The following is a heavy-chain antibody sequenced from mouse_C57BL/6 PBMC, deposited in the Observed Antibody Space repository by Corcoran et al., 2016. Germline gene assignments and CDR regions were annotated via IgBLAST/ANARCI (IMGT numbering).Heavy chain of an antibody. V-gene: IGHV9-3*01. Sequence: QIQLVQSGPELKKPGETVKISCKASGYTFTTYGMSWVKQAPGKGLKWMGWINTYSGVPTYADDFKGRFAFSLETSASTAYLQINNLKNEDTATYFCAREGYIYYGSSSYYYAMDYWGQGTSVTVSS. D-gene: IGHD1-1*01. CDR1: GYTFTTYG. J-gene: IGHJ4*01. CDR2: INTYSGVP. CDR3: AREGYIYYGSSSYYYAMDY.